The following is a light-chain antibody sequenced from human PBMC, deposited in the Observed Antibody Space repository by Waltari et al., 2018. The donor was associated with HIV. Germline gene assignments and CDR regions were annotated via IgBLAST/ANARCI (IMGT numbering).Light chain of an antibody. CDR2: DVN. CDR1: SSDVGGYNY. V-gene: IGLV2-8*01. J-gene: IGLJ2*01. CDR3: SAYAGSNNLVL. Sequence: AQSVTISCTGTSSDVGGYNYVSWYQQYPGEAPKLIIYDVNKRPSGVPDRFSGSKSGNTASLTVSGRQGEDEAQYYCSAYAGSNNLVLFGGGTKLTVL.